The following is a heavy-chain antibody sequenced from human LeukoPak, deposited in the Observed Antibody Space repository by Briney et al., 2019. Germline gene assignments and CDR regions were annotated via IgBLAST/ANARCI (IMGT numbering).Heavy chain of an antibody. CDR1: GFTFNTYY. CDR2: ISAYNGNT. CDR3: ARDKLGDFWSGYLFDY. J-gene: IGHJ4*02. D-gene: IGHD3-3*01. V-gene: IGHV1-18*04. Sequence: GASVKVSCKASGFTFNTYYMHWVRQAPGQGLEWMGWISAYNGNTNYAQKLQGRVTMTTDTSTSTAYMELRSLRSDDTAVYYCARDKLGDFWSGYLFDYWGQGTLVTVSS.